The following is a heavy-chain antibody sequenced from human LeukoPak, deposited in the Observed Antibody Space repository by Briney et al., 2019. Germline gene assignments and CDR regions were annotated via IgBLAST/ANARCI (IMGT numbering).Heavy chain of an antibody. CDR3: ARVRTAIAPRLYAFDI. V-gene: IGHV1-8*01. Sequence: ASVKVSCKASGYTFTSYDINWVRQATGQGLEWMGWMNPNSGNTGYAQKFQGRVTMTRNTSISTAYMELSSLRSEDTAVYYCARVRTAIAPRLYAFDIWGQGTMVTVSS. J-gene: IGHJ3*02. D-gene: IGHD6-6*01. CDR2: MNPNSGNT. CDR1: GYTFTSYD.